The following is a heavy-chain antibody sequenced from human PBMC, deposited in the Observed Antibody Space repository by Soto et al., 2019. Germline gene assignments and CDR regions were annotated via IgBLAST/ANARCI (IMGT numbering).Heavy chain of an antibody. Sequence: VKVSCKASGGTFSSYAISWVRQAPGQGLEWMGGIIPIFGTANYAQKFQGRVTITADKSTSTAYMELSSLRSEDTAVYYCASNANCGGDCYSRNWFGPWGQGTLVTVSS. D-gene: IGHD2-21*02. CDR2: IIPIFGTA. CDR3: ASNANCGGDCYSRNWFGP. J-gene: IGHJ5*02. CDR1: GGTFSSYA. V-gene: IGHV1-69*13.